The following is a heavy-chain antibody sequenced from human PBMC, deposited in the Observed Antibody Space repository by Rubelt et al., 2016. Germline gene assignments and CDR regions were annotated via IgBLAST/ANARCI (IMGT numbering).Heavy chain of an antibody. CDR2: LSAYNGDT. J-gene: IGHJ4*02. CDR3: GRAWDYGDRFPIDD. CDR1: GYSFITYA. Sequence: QVQLVQSGAEVKKPGASVKVSCQTSGYSFITYAVNWVRQAPGQGLEWMGWLSAYNGDTKYAHKLQGRVTLTTDTSTNTAYMELTNRKSDDTAVYYCGRAWDYGDRFPIDDWGQGTLVTVSS. V-gene: IGHV1-18*01. D-gene: IGHD4-17*01.